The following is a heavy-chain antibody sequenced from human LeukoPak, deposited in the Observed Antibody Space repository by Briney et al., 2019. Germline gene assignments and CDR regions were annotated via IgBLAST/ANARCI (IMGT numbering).Heavy chain of an antibody. CDR2: INHSGST. Sequence: SETLSLTCAVYGVSFGGYYWSWIRQPPGKGLEWIGEINHSGSTNYNPSLKSRVTISVDTSKNQFSLKLSSVTAADTAVYYCARGRGIQLWFGGDYYYGMDVWGQGTTVTVSS. J-gene: IGHJ6*02. CDR3: ARGRGIQLWFGGDYYYGMDV. CDR1: GVSFGGYY. D-gene: IGHD5-18*01. V-gene: IGHV4-34*01.